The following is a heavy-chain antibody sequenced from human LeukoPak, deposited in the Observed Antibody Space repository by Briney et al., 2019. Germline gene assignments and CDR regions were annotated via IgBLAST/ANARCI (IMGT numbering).Heavy chain of an antibody. CDR3: ARQWELRGWFDP. D-gene: IGHD1-26*01. CDR1: GGSISSYY. J-gene: IGHJ5*02. V-gene: IGHV4-59*01. CDR2: IYYSGST. Sequence: PSETLSLTCAVSGGSISSYYWSWIRQPPGKGLEWIGYIYYSGSTNYNPSLKSRVTISVDTSKNQFPLKLSSVTAADTAVYYCARQWELRGWFDPWGQGTLVTVSS.